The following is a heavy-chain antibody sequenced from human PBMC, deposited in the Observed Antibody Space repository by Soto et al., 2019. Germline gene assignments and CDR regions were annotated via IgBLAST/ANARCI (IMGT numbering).Heavy chain of an antibody. D-gene: IGHD3-10*01. CDR2: IYYSGST. Sequence: PSETLSLTCTVSGGSIRSYYWSWIRQPPGKGLEWIGYIYYSGSTYYNPSLKSRVTISVDTSKNHFSLKLSSVTAADTAVYYCARDSRRYYGSGRTDAFDIWGQGTMVTVSS. J-gene: IGHJ3*02. CDR3: ARDSRRYYGSGRTDAFDI. CDR1: GGSIRSYY. V-gene: IGHV4-30-4*08.